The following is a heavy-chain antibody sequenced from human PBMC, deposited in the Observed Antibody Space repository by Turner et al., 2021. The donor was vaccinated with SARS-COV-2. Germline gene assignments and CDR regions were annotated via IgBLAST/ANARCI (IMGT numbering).Heavy chain of an antibody. J-gene: IGHJ6*02. CDR3: ARDWDYYDRSAHLDYYGMDV. V-gene: IGHV3-21*01. CDR1: GFTFSSYS. Sequence: EVQLVESGGGLVKPGGSLRLSCAASGFTFSSYSMNWVRQAPGKGLEWVSSISSRSSYNYYADSVKGRFTISRDNAKNSLYLQMNSLRAEDTAVYYCARDWDYYDRSAHLDYYGMDVWGQGTTVTVSS. CDR2: ISSRSSYN. D-gene: IGHD3-22*01.